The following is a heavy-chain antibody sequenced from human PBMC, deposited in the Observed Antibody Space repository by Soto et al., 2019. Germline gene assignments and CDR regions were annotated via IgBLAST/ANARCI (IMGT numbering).Heavy chain of an antibody. CDR3: VETTGWPGFDF. Sequence: EVQLVESGGGLSQPGGSLRLSCAASGFAVSSKYMTWVRQAPGKGLEWVSVIYGGGTTYYEGSVKGRFTISRDTSKNTLYLRMNSMRVEDTAVYYCVETTGWPGFDFWGQGTLVTVSS. CDR2: IYGGGTT. CDR1: GFAVSSKY. J-gene: IGHJ4*02. D-gene: IGHD6-19*01. V-gene: IGHV3-53*01.